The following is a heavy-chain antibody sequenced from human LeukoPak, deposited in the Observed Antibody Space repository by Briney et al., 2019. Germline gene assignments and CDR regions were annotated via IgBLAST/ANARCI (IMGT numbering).Heavy chain of an antibody. Sequence: GGSLRLSCVASGFTFRDYYMSWIRRAPGKGLEWVAVISFDGSSEYYADSVKGRFTISRDDSTNTLYLEMNSLRPEDSALYYCAKDLQPLVRTLSFDFWGQGTLVTVSS. CDR3: AKDLQPLVRTLSFDF. CDR1: GFTFRDYY. J-gene: IGHJ4*02. D-gene: IGHD6-13*01. V-gene: IGHV3-30*18. CDR2: ISFDGSSE.